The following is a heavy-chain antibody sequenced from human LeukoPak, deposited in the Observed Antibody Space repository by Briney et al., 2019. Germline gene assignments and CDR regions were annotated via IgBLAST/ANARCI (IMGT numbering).Heavy chain of an antibody. CDR2: INPSGGST. V-gene: IGHV1-46*01. Sequence: ASVKVSCKASGYTFTSYYMHWVRQPPGQGLEWMGIINPSGGSTSYAQKFQGRVTMTRDTSTSTVYMELSSLRSEDTAVYYCARDLVDYYDSSGSTVVDYWGQGTLVTVSS. CDR3: ARDLVDYYDSSGSTVVDY. D-gene: IGHD3-22*01. J-gene: IGHJ4*02. CDR1: GYTFTSYY.